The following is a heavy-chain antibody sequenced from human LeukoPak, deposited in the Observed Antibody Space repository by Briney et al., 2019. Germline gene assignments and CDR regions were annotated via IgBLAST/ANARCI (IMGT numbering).Heavy chain of an antibody. V-gene: IGHV3-23*01. CDR2: ISISGSKT. J-gene: IGHJ4*02. CDR1: GFTFSSAW. CDR3: ANEIRPNDY. D-gene: IGHD4-17*01. Sequence: GGSLRLSCAASGFTFSSAWMNWVRQAPGKGLEWVSAISISGSKTYYADSVKGRFTISRDNSKNTLYLQMNSLRAEDTAVYYCANEIRPNDYWGRGTQVTVSS.